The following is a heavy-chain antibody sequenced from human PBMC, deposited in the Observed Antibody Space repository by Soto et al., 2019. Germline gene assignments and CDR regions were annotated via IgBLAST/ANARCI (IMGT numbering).Heavy chain of an antibody. Sequence: SETLSLTCTVSGGSISSYYWSWIRQPPGKGLEWIGYIYYSGSTNYNPSLKSRVTISVDTSKNQFSLKLSSVTAADTAVYYCARAESFDDFWSGFDYWGQGTLVTVSS. CDR1: GGSISSYY. CDR3: ARAESFDDFWSGFDY. V-gene: IGHV4-59*01. D-gene: IGHD3-3*01. J-gene: IGHJ4*02. CDR2: IYYSGST.